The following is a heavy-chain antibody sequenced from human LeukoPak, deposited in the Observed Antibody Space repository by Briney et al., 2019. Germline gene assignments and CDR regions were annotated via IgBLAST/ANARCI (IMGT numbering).Heavy chain of an antibody. CDR1: GGSISSSSYY. Sequence: PSETLSLTCTVSGGSISSSSYYWGWIRQPPGKGLEWIGSIYYSGSTYYNPSLKSRVTISVDTSKNQFSLKLSSVTAADTAVYYCARGPWYQLWGSSYYYMDVWGKGTTVTVSS. D-gene: IGHD2-2*01. CDR3: ARGPWYQLWGSSYYYMDV. J-gene: IGHJ6*03. V-gene: IGHV4-39*07. CDR2: IYYSGST.